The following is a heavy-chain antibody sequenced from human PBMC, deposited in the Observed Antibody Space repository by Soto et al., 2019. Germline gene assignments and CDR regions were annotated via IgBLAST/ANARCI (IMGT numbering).Heavy chain of an antibody. Sequence: SETLSLTCTVSGGSISSGGYYWSWIRQHPGKGLEWIGYIYYSGSTYYNPSLKSRVTISVDASKNQFSLKLSSVTAADTAVYYCARDYGRRFDYWGQGTLVTVSS. CDR2: IYYSGST. V-gene: IGHV4-31*03. CDR3: ARDYGRRFDY. J-gene: IGHJ4*02. D-gene: IGHD4-17*01. CDR1: GGSISSGGYY.